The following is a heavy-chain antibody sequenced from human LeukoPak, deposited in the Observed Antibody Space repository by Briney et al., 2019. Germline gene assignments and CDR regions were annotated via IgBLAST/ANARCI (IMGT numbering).Heavy chain of an antibody. V-gene: IGHV4-39*07. CDR1: GGSISSSSYY. D-gene: IGHD3-22*01. CDR2: IYYSGST. CDR3: ARIDYYDSSGWSSNWIDP. Sequence: SETLSLTCTVSGGSISSSSYYWAWIRQPPGKGLEWIGSIYYSGSTYYNPSLKSRVTISVDTSKNQFSLKLSSVTAADTAVYYCARIDYYDSSGWSSNWIDPWGQGTLVTVSS. J-gene: IGHJ5*02.